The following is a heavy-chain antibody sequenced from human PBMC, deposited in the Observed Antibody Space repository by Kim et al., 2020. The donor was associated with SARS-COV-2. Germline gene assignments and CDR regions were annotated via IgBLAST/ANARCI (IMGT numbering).Heavy chain of an antibody. CDR2: ISSSSSTI. D-gene: IGHD3-3*01. CDR3: VRDTDYDFWSGYKASFDY. J-gene: IGHJ4*02. CDR1: GFTFSSYS. Sequence: GGSLRLSCAASGFTFSSYSMNWVRQAPGKGLEWVSYISSSSSTIYYADSVKGRFTISRDNAKTSLYLQMNSLRDEDTAVYYCVRDTDYDFWSGYKASFDYWGQGTLVTVSS. V-gene: IGHV3-48*02.